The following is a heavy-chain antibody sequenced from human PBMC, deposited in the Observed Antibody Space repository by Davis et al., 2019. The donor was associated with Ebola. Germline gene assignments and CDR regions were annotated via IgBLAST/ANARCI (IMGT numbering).Heavy chain of an antibody. CDR1: GGSISSGGYS. Sequence: MPSETLSFTCAVSGGSISSGGYSWSWIRQPPGKGLEWIGYIYHSGSTYYNPSLKSRVTISVDRSKNQFSLKLSSVTAADTAVYYCARGKPFGSSFWFDPWGQGTLVTVSS. CDR3: ARGKPFGSSFWFDP. CDR2: IYHSGST. V-gene: IGHV4-30-2*01. D-gene: IGHD6-13*01. J-gene: IGHJ5*02.